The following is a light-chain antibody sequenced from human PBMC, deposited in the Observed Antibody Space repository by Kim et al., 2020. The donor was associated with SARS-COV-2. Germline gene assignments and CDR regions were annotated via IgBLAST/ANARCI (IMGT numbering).Light chain of an antibody. J-gene: IGLJ2*01. V-gene: IGLV3-19*01. Sequence: SGALGQTVRITCQGDSLRNYYASWYQQKPGQAPVLVFYGKNNRPSGIPDRFSGSSSRNTASLTITGTQAEDEADYYCNSRDSSGVVFGGGTKVTVL. CDR1: SLRNYY. CDR3: NSRDSSGVV. CDR2: GKN.